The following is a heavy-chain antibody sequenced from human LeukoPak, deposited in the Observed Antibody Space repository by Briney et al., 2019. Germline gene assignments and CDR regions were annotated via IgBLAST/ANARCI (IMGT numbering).Heavy chain of an antibody. Sequence: SETLSLTCTVSGGSISSGSYYWSWIRQPAGKGLEWIGRIYTSGSTNYNPSLKSRVTISVDTSKNQFSLKLSSVTAADTAVYYCAREEYLYSGSYYGRFDPWGQGTLVTVSS. D-gene: IGHD1-26*01. V-gene: IGHV4-61*02. CDR3: AREEYLYSGSYYGRFDP. CDR1: GGSISSGSYY. J-gene: IGHJ5*02. CDR2: IYTSGST.